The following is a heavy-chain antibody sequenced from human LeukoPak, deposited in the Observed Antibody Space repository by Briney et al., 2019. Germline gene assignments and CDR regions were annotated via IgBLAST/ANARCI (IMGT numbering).Heavy chain of an antibody. CDR3: AKDLVEGDSSGYYYHAFDI. CDR1: GFTFSNFA. V-gene: IGHV3-23*01. D-gene: IGHD3-22*01. Sequence: GGSLRLSCAASGFTFSNFAVSWVRQAPGKGLEWVSLISGSGGSTYYADSVKGRFTISRDNSKNTLYLQMNSLRAEDTAVYYCAKDLVEGDSSGYYYHAFDIWGQGTLVTVSS. CDR2: ISGSGGST. J-gene: IGHJ3*02.